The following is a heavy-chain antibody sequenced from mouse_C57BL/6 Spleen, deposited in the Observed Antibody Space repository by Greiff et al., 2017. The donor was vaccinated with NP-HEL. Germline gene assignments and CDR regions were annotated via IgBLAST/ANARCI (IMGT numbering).Heavy chain of an antibody. CDR3: ARHYGSSYRYAMDY. CDR1: GFTFSDYG. CDR2: ISSGSSTI. J-gene: IGHJ4*01. D-gene: IGHD1-1*01. Sequence: EVMLVESGGGLVKPGGSLKLSCAASGFTFSDYGMHWVRQAPEKGLEWVAYISSGSSTIYYADTVKGRFTISRDNAKNTLFLQMTSLRSEDTAMYYCARHYGSSYRYAMDYWGQGTSVTVSS. V-gene: IGHV5-17*01.